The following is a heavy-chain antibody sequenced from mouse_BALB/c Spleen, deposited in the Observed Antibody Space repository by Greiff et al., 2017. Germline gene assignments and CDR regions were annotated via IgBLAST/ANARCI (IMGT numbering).Heavy chain of an antibody. CDR2: ISSGGSYT. V-gene: IGHV5-9-3*01. Sequence: EVKVEESGGGLVKPGGSLKLSCAASGFTFSSYAMSWVRQTPEKRLEWVATISSGGSYTYYPDSVKGRFTISRDNAKNTLYLQMSSLRSEDTAMYYCARQGNWDWFAYWGQGTLVTVSA. D-gene: IGHD4-1*01. CDR1: GFTFSSYA. J-gene: IGHJ3*01. CDR3: ARQGNWDWFAY.